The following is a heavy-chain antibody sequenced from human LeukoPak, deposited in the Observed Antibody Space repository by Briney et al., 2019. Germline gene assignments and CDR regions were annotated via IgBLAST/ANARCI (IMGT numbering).Heavy chain of an antibody. Sequence: PGGSLRLSCAAPGFTFSSYSMNWVRQAPGKGLEWVSSISSSSSYIYYADSVKGRFTISRDNAKNSLYLQMNSLRAEDTAVYYCARSLRFLEWLLEYYYMDVWGKGTTVTVSS. CDR1: GFTFSSYS. V-gene: IGHV3-21*01. J-gene: IGHJ6*03. CDR2: ISSSSSYI. CDR3: ARSLRFLEWLLEYYYMDV. D-gene: IGHD3-3*01.